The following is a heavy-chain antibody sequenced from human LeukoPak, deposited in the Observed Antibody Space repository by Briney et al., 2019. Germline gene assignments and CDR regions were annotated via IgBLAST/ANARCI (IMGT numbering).Heavy chain of an antibody. CDR3: ARRGAINYYGSGSYYSRRYNWFDP. CDR2: IYYSGST. V-gene: IGHV4-39*07. D-gene: IGHD3-10*01. CDR1: GGSISSSSYY. J-gene: IGHJ5*02. Sequence: SETLSLTCTVSGGSISSSSYYWGWIRQPPGKGLEWIGSIYYSGSTNYNPSLRSRVTISVDTSKNQFSLKLSSVTAADTAVYYCARRGAINYYGSGSYYSRRYNWFDPWGQGTLVTVSS.